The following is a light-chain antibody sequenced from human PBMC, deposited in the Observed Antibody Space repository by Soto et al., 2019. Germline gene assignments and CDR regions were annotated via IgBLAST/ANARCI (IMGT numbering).Light chain of an antibody. CDR2: KIS. CDR1: QSLVHSDGNTY. CDR3: MQGTYWPYT. V-gene: IGKV2-30*02. Sequence: DVVMTQSPLSLPVTLGQPASISCRATQSLVHSDGNTYLTWFQQRPGRSPRRLIYKISNRDSGVPDRFSGSGSGTDFTLRISRVEAEDVGVYYCMQGTYWPYTFGQGTKLEI. J-gene: IGKJ2*01.